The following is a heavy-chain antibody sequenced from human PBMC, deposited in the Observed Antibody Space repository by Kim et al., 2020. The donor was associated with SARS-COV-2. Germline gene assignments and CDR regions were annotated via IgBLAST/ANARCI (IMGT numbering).Heavy chain of an antibody. D-gene: IGHD3-9*01. CDR1: GGTFSSYA. CDR2: IIPIFGTA. Sequence: SVKVSCKASGGTFSSYAISWVRQAPGQGLEWMGGIIPIFGTANYAQKFQGRVTITADESTSTAYMELSSLRSEDTAVYYCARDSRILTGYYSIESPDYYYYYGMDVWGQGTTVTVSS. CDR3: ARDSRILTGYYSIESPDYYYYYGMDV. V-gene: IGHV1-69*13. J-gene: IGHJ6*02.